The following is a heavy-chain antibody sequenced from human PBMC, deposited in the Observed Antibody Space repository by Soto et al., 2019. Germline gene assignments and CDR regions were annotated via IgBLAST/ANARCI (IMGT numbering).Heavy chain of an antibody. D-gene: IGHD3-9*01. CDR2: IYYSGST. V-gene: IGHV4-39*01. J-gene: IGHJ4*02. CDR1: GGSISSSSYY. Sequence: SETLSLTCTVSGGSISSSSYYWGWIRQPPGKGLEWIGSIYYSGSTYYNPSLKSRVTISVDTSKNQFSLKLSSVTAAETAVYYCARLSYYDILTGYYTRLYFDYWGQGTLVTVSS. CDR3: ARLSYYDILTGYYTRLYFDY.